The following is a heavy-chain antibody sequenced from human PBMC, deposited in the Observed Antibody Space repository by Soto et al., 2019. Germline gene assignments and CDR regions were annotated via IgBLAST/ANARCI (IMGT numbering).Heavy chain of an antibody. CDR1: GYTSITKD. D-gene: IGHD1-7*01. J-gene: IGHJ4*02. CDR3: ARGGTEAGFEL. CDR2: MKPSTGDS. V-gene: IGHV1-8*01. Sequence: AKVTDSCQSWGYTSITKDINWLPQASGQGLEWMGWMKPSTGDSGSDPDFQGRITMTRDTATSTAYMELSSLKFEDTAVDYCARGGTEAGFELWGPGCRVTVS.